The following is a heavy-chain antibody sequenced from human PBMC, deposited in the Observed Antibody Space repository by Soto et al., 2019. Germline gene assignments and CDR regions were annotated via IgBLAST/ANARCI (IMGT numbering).Heavy chain of an antibody. V-gene: IGHV3-21*01. D-gene: IGHD6-6*01. CDR3: ARVPYSSSSAAFDI. Sequence: GGSLRLSCAASGFTFSSYSMNWVRQAPGKGLEWVASISSSSSYIYYADSVKGRFTISRDNAKNSLYLQMNSLRAEDTAVYYCARVPYSSSSAAFDIWGQGTMVTVSS. CDR2: ISSSSSYI. CDR1: GFTFSSYS. J-gene: IGHJ3*02.